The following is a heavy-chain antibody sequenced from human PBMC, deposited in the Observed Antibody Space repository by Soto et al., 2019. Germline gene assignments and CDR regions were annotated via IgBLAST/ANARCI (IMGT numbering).Heavy chain of an antibody. V-gene: IGHV1-2*04. CDR1: GYTFTGYY. J-gene: IGHJ4*02. CDR2: INPNSGGT. CDR3: ARGNEVVSGYPPLDFDY. D-gene: IGHD3-22*01. Sequence: ASVKVSCKASGYTFTGYYMHWVRQAPGQGLEWMGWINPNSGGTNYAQKFQGWVTMTGDTSISTAYMELSRLRSDDTAVYYCARGNEVVSGYPPLDFDYWGQGTLVTVSS.